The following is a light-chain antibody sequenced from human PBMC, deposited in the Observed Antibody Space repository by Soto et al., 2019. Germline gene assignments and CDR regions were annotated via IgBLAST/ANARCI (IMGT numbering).Light chain of an antibody. CDR3: QHYNSYPIT. CDR2: KAS. Sequence: DIQMTQSPSTLSGSVGDRVTITCRASQTISSWLAWYQQKPGKAPKLLIYKASTLKSGVPSRFSGSGSGTEFTLTISSLQPDDFATYYCQHYNSYPITFGQGTRLENK. J-gene: IGKJ5*01. CDR1: QTISSW. V-gene: IGKV1-5*03.